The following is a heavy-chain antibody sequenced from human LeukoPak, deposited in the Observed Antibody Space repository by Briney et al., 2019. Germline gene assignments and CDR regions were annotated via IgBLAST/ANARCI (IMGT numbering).Heavy chain of an antibody. CDR1: GYTFTSYG. V-gene: IGHV1-18*01. Sequence: AASVKFSCPVSGYTFTSYGISWVRQAPGQGLEWMGWISAYNGNTNYAQKLQGRDTMTTDTSTSTAYMELRSLRSDDTAVYYCARSLPQYYYDSSGYWGYFDLWGRGTLVTVSS. D-gene: IGHD3-22*01. CDR3: ARSLPQYYYDSSGYWGYFDL. J-gene: IGHJ2*01. CDR2: ISAYNGNT.